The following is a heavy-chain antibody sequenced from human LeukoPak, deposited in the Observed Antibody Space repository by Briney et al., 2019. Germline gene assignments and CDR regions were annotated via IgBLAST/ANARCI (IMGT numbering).Heavy chain of an antibody. D-gene: IGHD1-26*01. V-gene: IGHV4-59*01. CDR2: IYYSGST. J-gene: IGHJ4*02. CDR1: GDSIITYY. CDR3: ARQYSGSYGFDY. Sequence: ASETLSLTCTVSGDSIITYYWSWIRQPPGKGLEWIGYIYYSGSTNYNPSLKSRVTISVDTSKNQLSLRLSSVTAADTAVYYCARQYSGSYGFDYWGQGTLVTVSS.